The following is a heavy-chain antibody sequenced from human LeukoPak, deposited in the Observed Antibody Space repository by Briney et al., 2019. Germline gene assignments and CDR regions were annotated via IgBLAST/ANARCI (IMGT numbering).Heavy chain of an antibody. CDR3: ARRGLGSGWLSYDY. CDR2: IYHSGST. D-gene: IGHD6-19*01. J-gene: IGHJ4*02. CDR1: GYSISSGYY. V-gene: IGHV4-38-2*01. Sequence: SETLSLTCAVSGYSISSGYYWGWIRQPPGKGLEWIGSIYHSGSTYYNPSLKSRVTISVDPSKNQFSLKLSSVTAADTAVYYCARRGLGSGWLSYDYWGQGTLVTVSS.